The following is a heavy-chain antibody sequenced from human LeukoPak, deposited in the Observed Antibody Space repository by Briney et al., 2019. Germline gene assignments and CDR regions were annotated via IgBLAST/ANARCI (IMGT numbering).Heavy chain of an antibody. J-gene: IGHJ4*02. D-gene: IGHD1-26*01. CDR1: AFTFSYYG. Sequence: PGGSLRLSCAASAFTFSYYGMHWVRQAPGKGLEWVAVIWANGNDEYYADSVKGRFAISRDNSKNTLYLQMNSLRAEDTAVYYCAKKSGGSYFFDYWGQGTLVTVSS. CDR2: IWANGNDE. CDR3: AKKSGGSYFFDY. V-gene: IGHV3-30*02.